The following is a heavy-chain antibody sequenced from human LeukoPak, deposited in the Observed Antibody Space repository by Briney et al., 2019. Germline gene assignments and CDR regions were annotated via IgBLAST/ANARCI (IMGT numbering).Heavy chain of an antibody. J-gene: IGHJ6*02. V-gene: IGHV1-46*01. CDR1: GYTFTSYY. Sequence: EASVKVSCKASGYTFTSYYMHWARQAPGHGLEWMGIINPSGGSTSYAQKFQGRVTMTRDTSTSTVYMELSSLRSEDTAVYYCASYYDSSGYYYNGMDVWGQGTTVTVSS. D-gene: IGHD3-22*01. CDR2: INPSGGST. CDR3: ASYYDSSGYYYNGMDV.